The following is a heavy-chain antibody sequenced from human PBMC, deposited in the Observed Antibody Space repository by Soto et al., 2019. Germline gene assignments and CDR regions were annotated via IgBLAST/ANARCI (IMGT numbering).Heavy chain of an antibody. V-gene: IGHV3-21*01. D-gene: IGHD5-18*01. J-gene: IGHJ4*02. CDR2: ISSSSSYI. Sequence: EVQLVESGGGLVKPGGSLRLSCAASGFTFSSYSMNWVGQAPGKGLEWVSSISSSSSYIYYADSVKGRFTISRDNAKNSLYLQMNSLRAEDTAVHYCARDRSDTAMVNYYWGQGTLVTVSS. CDR3: ARDRSDTAMVNYY. CDR1: GFTFSSYS.